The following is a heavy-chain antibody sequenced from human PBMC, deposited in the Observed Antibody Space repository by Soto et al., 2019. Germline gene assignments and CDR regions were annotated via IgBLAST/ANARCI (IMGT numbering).Heavy chain of an antibody. CDR2: ITSAGST. CDR3: AKTDKFHSQSSGWANRFDS. D-gene: IGHD6-19*01. J-gene: IGHJ4*02. Sequence: GGSLRLSCAASGFTFSNYAMTWVRQSPGKGLEWVSTITSAGSTFYGNTVKGRFTISRDNSKSTLYLQMNSLGAEDTAVYYCAKTDKFHSQSSGWANRFDSWGQGTLVTVS. V-gene: IGHV3-23*01. CDR1: GFTFSNYA.